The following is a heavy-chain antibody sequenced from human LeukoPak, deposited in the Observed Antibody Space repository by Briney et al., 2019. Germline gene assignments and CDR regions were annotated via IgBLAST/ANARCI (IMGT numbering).Heavy chain of an antibody. CDR2: ISTRSNYI. CDR3: ARDLNLRDSPDY. D-gene: IGHD3-22*01. V-gene: IGHV3-21*01. J-gene: IGHJ4*02. Sequence: TGGSLRLSCAASGFTFSSYSMNWVRQAPGRGLEWVSSISTRSNYIYYAASVKGRFTISRDNAKNSLYLQMNNLRAEDTAVYYCARDLNLRDSPDYWGQGTLVTVSS. CDR1: GFTFSSYS.